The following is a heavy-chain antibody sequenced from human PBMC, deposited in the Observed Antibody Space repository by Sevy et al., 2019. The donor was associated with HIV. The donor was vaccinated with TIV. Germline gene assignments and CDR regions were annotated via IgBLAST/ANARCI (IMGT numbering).Heavy chain of an antibody. V-gene: IGHV5-51*01. D-gene: IGHD3-22*01. CDR3: ARLDYYDSSGYWGTEYYFDY. Sequence: GESLKISCKGSGYSFTSYWIGWVRQMPGKGLACMGIIYPGDSDTRYSPSFQGQVTISADKSISTAYLQWSSLKASDTAMYYCARLDYYDSSGYWGTEYYFDYWGQGTLVTVSS. CDR2: IYPGDSDT. J-gene: IGHJ4*02. CDR1: GYSFTSYW.